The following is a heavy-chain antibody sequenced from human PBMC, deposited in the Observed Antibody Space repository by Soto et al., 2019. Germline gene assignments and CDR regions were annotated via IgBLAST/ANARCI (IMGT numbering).Heavy chain of an antibody. CDR1: GFSLSNARMG. D-gene: IGHD6-6*01. J-gene: IGHJ5*02. CDR2: IFSNDEK. V-gene: IGHV2-26*01. Sequence: QVTLKESGPVLVKPTETLTLTCTVSGFSLSNARMGVSWIRQPPGKALEWLAHIFSNDEKSYSTSLKSRLTISKDTSKSQVVLTMTNMDPVDTATYSCAREYSSSSNWFDPWGQGTLVTVSS. CDR3: AREYSSSSNWFDP.